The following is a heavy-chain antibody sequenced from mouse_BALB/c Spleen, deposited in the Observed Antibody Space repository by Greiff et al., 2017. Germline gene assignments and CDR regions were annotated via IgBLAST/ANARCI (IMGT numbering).Heavy chain of an antibody. V-gene: IGHV1-66*01. J-gene: IGHJ2*01. CDR2: IFPGSGNT. Sequence: QVQLKESGPELVKPGASVKISCTASGYSFTSYYIHWVKQRPGQGLEWIGWIFPGSGNTKYNEKFKGKATLTADTSSSTAYMQLSSLTSEDSAVYFCARGGLGFYYFDYWGQGTTLTVSS. D-gene: IGHD4-1*01. CDR1: GYSFTSYY. CDR3: ARGGLGFYYFDY.